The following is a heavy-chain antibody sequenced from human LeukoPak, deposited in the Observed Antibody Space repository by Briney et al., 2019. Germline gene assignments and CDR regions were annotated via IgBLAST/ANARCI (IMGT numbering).Heavy chain of an antibody. CDR3: ARDGRGGYLDV. J-gene: IGHJ6*03. V-gene: IGHV3-7*01. D-gene: IGHD1-14*01. CDR1: GFTFSSYW. CDR2: INQDGSEK. Sequence: GGSLRLSCAASGFTFSSYWMSCVRQAPGKGLEWVANINQDGSEKYYVDSVKGRFTISRDNTKNSLYLQMNSLRAEDAAVYYCARDGRGGYLDVWGKGTTVTVSS.